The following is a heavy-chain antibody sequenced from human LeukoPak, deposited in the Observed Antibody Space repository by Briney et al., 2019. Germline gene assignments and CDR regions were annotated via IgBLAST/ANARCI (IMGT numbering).Heavy chain of an antibody. D-gene: IGHD3-16*02. J-gene: IGHJ2*01. CDR3: AMDWRSYPENMHL. CDR1: GSIFTDYY. Sequence: GASVKVSCKASGSIFTDYYMHWVRQAPGQGLEWMGWINPNSGGTNYAQKFQGRVTMTRDTSISTAYMELSRLRSDDTAVFYCAMDWRSYPENMHLWGRGTLVTVTS. V-gene: IGHV1-2*02. CDR2: INPNSGGT.